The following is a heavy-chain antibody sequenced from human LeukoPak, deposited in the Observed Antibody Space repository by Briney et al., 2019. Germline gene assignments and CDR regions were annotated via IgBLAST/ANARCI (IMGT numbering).Heavy chain of an antibody. CDR1: GFTFSNYW. CDR2: IKTDGSEK. J-gene: IGHJ1*01. V-gene: IGHV3-7*01. CDR3: ATYSSLNRREFQY. D-gene: IGHD3-22*01. Sequence: PGGSLSLSCEGSGFTFSNYWMGWVRQAPGKGLQWVANIKTDGSEKYYVDSVKGRFTISRDNAKNSLYLQMDSLRAEDTAVYYCATYSSLNRREFQYWGQGPLLTVSS.